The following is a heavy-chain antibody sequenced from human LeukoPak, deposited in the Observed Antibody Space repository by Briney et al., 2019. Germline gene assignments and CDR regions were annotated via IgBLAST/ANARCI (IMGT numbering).Heavy chain of an antibody. D-gene: IGHD5-12*01. Sequence: GGSLRLSCAASGFTFSSYSMNWVRQAPGKGLGWVSSISSRSSYIYYTDSVKGRFTISRDNAKNSLYLQMSSLRAEDTAVYYCARGGEFSGYEIWGQGTLVTVSS. CDR1: GFTFSSYS. CDR2: ISSRSSYI. J-gene: IGHJ4*02. V-gene: IGHV3-21*01. CDR3: ARGGEFSGYEI.